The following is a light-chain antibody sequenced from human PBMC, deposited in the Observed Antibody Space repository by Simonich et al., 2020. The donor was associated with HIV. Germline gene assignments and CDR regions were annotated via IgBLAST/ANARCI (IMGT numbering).Light chain of an antibody. V-gene: IGKV3-15*01. CDR2: AAS. J-gene: IGKJ4*01. CDR3: QQYNNWPPLT. CDR1: QSVTTN. Sequence: EIVMMQSPATLSVSPGDRATLSCRASQSVTTNLAWYQQKPGQAPRPLISAASTRATGIPARFSGSGSGTEFTLTISSTQSEDFAVYYCQQYNNWPPLTFGGGTKVEIK.